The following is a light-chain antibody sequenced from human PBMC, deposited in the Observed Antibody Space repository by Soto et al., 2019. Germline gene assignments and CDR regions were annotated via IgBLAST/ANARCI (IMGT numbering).Light chain of an antibody. CDR1: SSDVGAYNY. V-gene: IGLV2-14*03. Sequence: QSALSHPASVCWSPGQAITIACTGTSSDVGAYNYVSWFQQHPGKAPKLMIYGVSNRPSGVSSRFSGSKSGNTASLTISGLQAEEEADYHCNSFTSSSNVVFGGGTKVTVL. CDR2: GVS. CDR3: NSFTSSSNVV. J-gene: IGLJ2*01.